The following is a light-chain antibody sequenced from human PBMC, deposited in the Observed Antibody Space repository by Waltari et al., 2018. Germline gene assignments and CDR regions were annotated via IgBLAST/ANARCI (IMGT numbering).Light chain of an antibody. CDR1: NSNIGSNF. CDR3: ASWDDGLNGWM. J-gene: IGLJ3*02. V-gene: IGLV1-44*01. Sequence: QSVLNQPPPVSAIPGQRVTIPCSGDNSNIGSNFLLWFQQAPQMAPKLLIHTSKQGPSGVPDRFSGSRSGTSASLASSGLQSEDEADYYCASWDDGLNGWMFGGGTKVTVL. CDR2: TSK.